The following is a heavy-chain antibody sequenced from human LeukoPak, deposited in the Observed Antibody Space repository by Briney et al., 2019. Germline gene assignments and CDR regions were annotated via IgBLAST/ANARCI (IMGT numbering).Heavy chain of an antibody. CDR1: GFTVSSNY. D-gene: IGHD3-10*01. Sequence: GGSLRLSCAASGFTVSSNYMSWVRQAPGKGLEWVSVIYSGGSTYYADSVKGRFTISRDNSKNTLYLQMNSLRAEDTAVYYCARHVTMVRGVTYGMDVWGQGTTVTVSS. J-gene: IGHJ6*02. CDR3: ARHVTMVRGVTYGMDV. V-gene: IGHV3-66*04. CDR2: IYSGGST.